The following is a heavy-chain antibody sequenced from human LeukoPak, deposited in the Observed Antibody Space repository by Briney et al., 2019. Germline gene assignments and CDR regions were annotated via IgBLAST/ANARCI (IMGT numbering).Heavy chain of an antibody. CDR2: ISYDGSNK. CDR1: EFTFGSYG. D-gene: IGHD6-13*01. CDR3: AKELAAAGTGYYYYYGMDV. J-gene: IGHJ6*02. V-gene: IGHV3-30*18. Sequence: GGSLRLSCAASEFTFGSYGMHWVRQAPGKGLEWVAVISYDGSNKYYADSVKGRFTISRDNSKNTLYLQMTSLRAEDTAVYYCAKELAAAGTGYYYYYGMDVWGQGTTVTVSS.